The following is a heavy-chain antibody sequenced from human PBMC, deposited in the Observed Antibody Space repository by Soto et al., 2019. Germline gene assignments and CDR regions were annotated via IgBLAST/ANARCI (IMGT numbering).Heavy chain of an antibody. D-gene: IGHD3-10*01. J-gene: IGHJ4*02. Sequence: QVQLVQSGAEVKKPGSSVRVSCKASGDTFTFYSINWVRQAPGLGLEWMGRINPILRMSNYAQRFQGRVTMNAEKSTSTAYMWLSSLRSEYTAMYYCSSSYGSGYRAFDYWGQGALVTVSS. V-gene: IGHV1-69*02. CDR1: GDTFTFYS. CDR2: INPILRMS. CDR3: SSSYGSGYRAFDY.